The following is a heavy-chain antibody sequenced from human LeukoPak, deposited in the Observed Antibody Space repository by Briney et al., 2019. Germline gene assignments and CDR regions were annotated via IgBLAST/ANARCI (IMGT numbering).Heavy chain of an antibody. CDR2: IYNTVDT. CDR3: ARRRYYDSSGYNPTYYFDY. V-gene: IGHV4-59*01. J-gene: IGHJ4*02. CDR1: GGSIIGNF. Sequence: PSETLSLTCTVSGGSIIGNFWTWLRQPPGKTLEWIGYIYNTVDTNYNPSLKSRVTISVDMSKNQFSLRLTSVTAVDTAVYYCARRRYYDSSGYNPTYYFDYWGQGILVTVSS. D-gene: IGHD3-22*01.